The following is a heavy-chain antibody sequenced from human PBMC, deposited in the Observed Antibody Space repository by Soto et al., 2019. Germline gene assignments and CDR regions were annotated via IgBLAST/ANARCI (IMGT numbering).Heavy chain of an antibody. V-gene: IGHV3-30*04. CDR3: ARDGGGKYYDILTGYYNY. D-gene: IGHD3-9*01. J-gene: IGHJ4*02. Sequence: GGSLRLSCAASGFTFSSYAMHWVRQAPGKGLEWVAVISYDGSNKYYADSVKGRFTISRDNSKNTLYLQMNSLRAEDTAVYYCARDGGGKYYDILTGYYNYWGQGTLVTVSS. CDR1: GFTFSSYA. CDR2: ISYDGSNK.